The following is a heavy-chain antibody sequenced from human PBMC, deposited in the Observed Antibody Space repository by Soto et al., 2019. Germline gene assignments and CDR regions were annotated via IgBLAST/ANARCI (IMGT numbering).Heavy chain of an antibody. D-gene: IGHD3-22*01. Sequence: SGPTLVNPTQTLTLTCTFSGFSLSTSGVGVGWIRQPPGKALEWLALIYWNDDKRYSPSLKSRLTITKDTSKNQVVLTMTKMAPVDTATYYCAHVPFYYYDSRGYIEYWGQGTLVTVSS. CDR3: AHVPFYYYDSRGYIEY. CDR1: GFSLSTSGVG. CDR2: IYWNDDK. V-gene: IGHV2-5*01. J-gene: IGHJ4*02.